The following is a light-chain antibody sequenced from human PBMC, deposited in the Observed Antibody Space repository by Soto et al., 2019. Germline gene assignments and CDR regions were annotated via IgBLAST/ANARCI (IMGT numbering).Light chain of an antibody. CDR1: KNDVGFYDL. Sequence: QSVLTQPPSASGSPGQSVTISCTGTKNDVGFYDLVSWYQHHPGKAPRLIIYEVIKRPSGVPHHFSGSKSGNTASLTISGLQAEDEADYFCCSYAGSYTHVFGTGTKVTVL. J-gene: IGLJ1*01. CDR2: EVI. V-gene: IGLV2-8*01. CDR3: CSYAGSYTHV.